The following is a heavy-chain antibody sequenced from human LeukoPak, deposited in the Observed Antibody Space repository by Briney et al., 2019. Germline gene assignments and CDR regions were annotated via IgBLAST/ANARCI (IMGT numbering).Heavy chain of an antibody. J-gene: IGHJ4*02. CDR2: NNWNGATT. CDR3: ARLKINHGWKGGMDY. D-gene: IGHD1-1*01. Sequence: GGSLRLSCAASGFTFDDHGMTWVRQVPGKGLEWASNNWNGATTNYADSVKGRFTISRDNAKTSLYLQMNSLRAEDTAFYYGARLKINHGWKGGMDYWGQGTLVTVSS. CDR1: GFTFDDHG. V-gene: IGHV3-20*04.